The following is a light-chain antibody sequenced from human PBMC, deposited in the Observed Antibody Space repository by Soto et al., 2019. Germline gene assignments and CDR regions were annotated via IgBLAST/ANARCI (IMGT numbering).Light chain of an antibody. CDR1: QSVNNY. V-gene: IGKV1-5*01. CDR3: QQYHVYRT. J-gene: IGKJ1*01. CDR2: DAS. Sequence: DIQMTQSPSTLSASVGDRVTITCRASQSVNNYLAWYQQQPGKAPKVLLYDASTLEGGVPSMFSGSGSGTEFTLTISRVQPDDFATYYYQQYHVYRTFGQGTKVEIK.